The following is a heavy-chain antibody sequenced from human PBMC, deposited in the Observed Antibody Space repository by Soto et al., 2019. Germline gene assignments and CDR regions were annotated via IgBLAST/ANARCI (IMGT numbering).Heavy chain of an antibody. Sequence: TLALTCTVSGGCISIAGYYLSWIRQHPGKGLEWIGYIYYSGSTYYNPSLKSRVTISVDTSKNQFSLKLSSVTAADTAVYYCARDPTAYSSSQGMDYSGMDVWGQGTTVTVS. J-gene: IGHJ6*02. D-gene: IGHD6-13*01. CDR3: ARDPTAYSSSQGMDYSGMDV. CDR1: GGCISIAGYY. CDR2: IYYSGST. V-gene: IGHV4-31*03.